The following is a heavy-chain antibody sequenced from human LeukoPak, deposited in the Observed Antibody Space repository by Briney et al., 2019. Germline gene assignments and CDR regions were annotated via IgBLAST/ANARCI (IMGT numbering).Heavy chain of an antibody. J-gene: IGHJ4*02. Sequence: GGSLRLSCAASGFAFSSYWMSWVRQAPGKGLEWVANIKQDGSEKYYVDSVKGRFTISRDNAKNSLYLQKNSLRAEDTAVYYCARGPDFRDGYNDYYFDYWGQGTLVTVSS. D-gene: IGHD5-24*01. CDR2: IKQDGSEK. CDR1: GFAFSSYW. CDR3: ARGPDFRDGYNDYYFDY. V-gene: IGHV3-7*01.